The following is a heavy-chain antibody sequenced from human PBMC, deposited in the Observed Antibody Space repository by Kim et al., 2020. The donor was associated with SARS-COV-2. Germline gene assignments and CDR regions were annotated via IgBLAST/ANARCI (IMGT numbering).Heavy chain of an antibody. CDR2: IYPGDSDT. CDR1: GYSFTSYW. CDR3: ARSGGGNYPPLAKYYFDY. J-gene: IGHJ4*02. D-gene: IGHD1-7*01. V-gene: IGHV5-51*01. Sequence: GESLKISCKGSGYSFTSYWIGWVRQMPGKGLEWMGIIYPGDSDTRYSPSFQGQVTISADKSISTAYLQWSSLKASDTAMYYCARSGGGNYPPLAKYYFDYWGQGTLVTVSS.